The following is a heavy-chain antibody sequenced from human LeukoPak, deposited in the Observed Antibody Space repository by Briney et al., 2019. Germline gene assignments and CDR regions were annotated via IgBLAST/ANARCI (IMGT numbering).Heavy chain of an antibody. Sequence: AGSLILSCAASGFTFSSYARSWLRQAAGEGVELGSAISGSGASTYYPDSVKGQFPISSDNSKNPMYLQMNSLRAEDTAVYYCAKEGDGDYQVYWGQGTLVTVSS. J-gene: IGHJ4*02. D-gene: IGHD4-17*01. CDR3: AKEGDGDYQVY. V-gene: IGHV3-23*01. CDR1: GFTFSSYA. CDR2: ISGSGAST.